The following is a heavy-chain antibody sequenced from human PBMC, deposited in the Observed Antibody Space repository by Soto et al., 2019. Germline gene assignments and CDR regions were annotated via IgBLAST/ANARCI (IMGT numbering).Heavy chain of an antibody. CDR3: APPPRGGPLRGLFDY. J-gene: IGHJ4*02. CDR2: VYHSGTT. V-gene: IGHV4-59*01. Sequence: PSETLSLTCTVSGGSISTYYWTWIRQSPGKGPEWIGYVYHSGTTNYNPSLESRVTMSLDTSKNQFSLKLSAVTTADTAVYYCAPPPRGGPLRGLFDYGGRGPLATFP. D-gene: IGHD3-10*01. CDR1: GGSISTYY.